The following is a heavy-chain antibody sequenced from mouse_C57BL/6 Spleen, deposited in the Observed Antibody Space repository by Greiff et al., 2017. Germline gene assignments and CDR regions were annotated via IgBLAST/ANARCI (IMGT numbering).Heavy chain of an antibody. V-gene: IGHV5-4*01. Sequence: EVQRVESGGGLVKPGGSLKLSCAASGFTFSSYAMSWVRQTPEKRLEWVATISDGGSYTYYPDNVKGRFTISRDNAKNNLYLQMSHLKSEDTAMYYCARDDSSGYGWYFDVWGTGTTVTVSS. CDR1: GFTFSSYA. J-gene: IGHJ1*03. D-gene: IGHD3-2*02. CDR3: ARDDSSGYGWYFDV. CDR2: ISDGGSYT.